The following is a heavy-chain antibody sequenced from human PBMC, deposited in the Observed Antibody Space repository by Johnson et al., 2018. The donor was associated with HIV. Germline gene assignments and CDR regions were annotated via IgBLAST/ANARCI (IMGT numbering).Heavy chain of an antibody. CDR1: GFTFSSYA. J-gene: IGHJ3*02. V-gene: IGHV3-30-3*02. CDR2: ISYDGSNK. D-gene: IGHD3-22*01. Sequence: QVQLVESGGGVVQPGRSLRLSCAASGFTFSSYAMHWVRQAPGKGLEWVAVISYDGSNKYYADSVKGRFTISRDNSKNTLYLQMNSLRTEDTAVYYCAEGRPYYYDGSDYHKACDIWGQGTMVTVSS. CDR3: AEGRPYYYDGSDYHKACDI.